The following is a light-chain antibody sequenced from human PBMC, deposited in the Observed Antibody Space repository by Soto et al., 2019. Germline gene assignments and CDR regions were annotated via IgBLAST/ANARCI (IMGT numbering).Light chain of an antibody. CDR1: QSVSTN. V-gene: IGKV3-15*01. Sequence: EIVMTHSPATLSVSPWERATLSFGASQSVSTNLAWYQQKPGQGPRLLIFGASTRAIGIPARFSGSGSGTDFTLTISSLQSEDFAVYYCQHYNELPLTFGGGTKVDIK. J-gene: IGKJ4*01. CDR2: GAS. CDR3: QHYNELPLT.